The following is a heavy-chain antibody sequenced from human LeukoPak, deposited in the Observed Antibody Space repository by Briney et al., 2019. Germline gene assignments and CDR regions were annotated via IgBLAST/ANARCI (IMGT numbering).Heavy chain of an antibody. J-gene: IGHJ4*02. D-gene: IGHD3-10*01. Sequence: GESLKISCKGPGYSFTSYWITWVRQMPGKGLEWMGRIDPSDSYTNYSPSFQGHVTISADKSISTAYLQWNSLKASDTAMYYCASGSGIYSPDYWGQGTLVTVSS. CDR3: ASGSGIYSPDY. CDR1: GYSFTSYW. CDR2: IDPSDSYT. V-gene: IGHV5-10-1*01.